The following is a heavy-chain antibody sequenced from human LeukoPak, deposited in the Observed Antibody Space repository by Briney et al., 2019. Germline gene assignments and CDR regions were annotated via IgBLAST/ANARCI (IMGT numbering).Heavy chain of an antibody. D-gene: IGHD3-16*01. CDR3: ARMNYDYVWGSHYYYYGMDV. CDR1: GGSISSYY. CDR2: IYYSGST. V-gene: IGHV4-59*01. Sequence: SETLSLTCTVSGGSISSYYWSWIRQPPGEGLEWIGYIYYSGSTNYNPSLKSRVTISVDTSKNQFSLKLSSVTAADTAVYYCARMNYDYVWGSHYYYYGMDVWGQGTTVTVSS. J-gene: IGHJ6*02.